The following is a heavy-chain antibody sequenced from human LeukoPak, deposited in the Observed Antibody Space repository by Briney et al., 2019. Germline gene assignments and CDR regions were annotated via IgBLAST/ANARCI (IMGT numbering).Heavy chain of an antibody. CDR3: ARRRDNWNYPDAFDI. V-gene: IGHV4-34*01. J-gene: IGHJ3*02. Sequence: SETLSLTCAVYGGSFSGYYWSWIRQPPGKGLEWIGEINHSGSTNYNPSLKSRVTISVDTSKNQFSLKLSSVTAADTAVYYCARRRDNWNYPDAFDIWGQGTMVTVSS. CDR1: GGSFSGYY. D-gene: IGHD1-7*01. CDR2: INHSGST.